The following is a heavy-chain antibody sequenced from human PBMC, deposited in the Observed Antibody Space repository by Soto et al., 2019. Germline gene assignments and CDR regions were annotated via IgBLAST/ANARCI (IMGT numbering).Heavy chain of an antibody. CDR1: GFPFGVYG. J-gene: IGHJ4*02. CDR2: VNWNGGST. D-gene: IGHD1-26*01. V-gene: IGHV3-20*03. Sequence: GGCLRVSPTASGFPFGVYGMSWARQAPGKGLEWVSGVNWNGGSTGYADSVKGRFTTSRDNAKNSLYLQMNSLRAEDTAFYYCVRGASLNFDYWGQGT. CDR3: VRGASLNFDY.